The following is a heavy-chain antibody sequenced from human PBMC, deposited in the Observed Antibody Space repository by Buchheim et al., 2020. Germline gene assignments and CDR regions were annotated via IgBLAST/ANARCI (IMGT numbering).Heavy chain of an antibody. CDR1: GFTFRNAW. CDR2: IKSRSDGGTT. D-gene: IGHD3-9*01. V-gene: IGHV3-15*07. J-gene: IGHJ5*01. Sequence: DVQLVESGGGLVKPGGSLRLSCQASGFTFRNAWIHWVRQGPGKGLEWVGRIKSRSDGGTTEYSTPVKDRFIISRADSKNTLFLQMNSLKIEDTAIYYCTTRLSEYFDRRGLHYKWFDSWGQGT. CDR3: TTRLSEYFDRRGLHYKWFDS.